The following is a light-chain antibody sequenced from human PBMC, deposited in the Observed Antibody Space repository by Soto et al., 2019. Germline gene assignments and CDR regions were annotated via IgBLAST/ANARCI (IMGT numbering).Light chain of an antibody. Sequence: EIVLTQSPATMSFSPEXRAALXXXASESVSYSYVAWYQVKGGLAPRLLIHDASTRASGIPDRFSGSKSGTDFTLTIRALEPEDAAVYYCQQYASSPITFGQGTRLEI. CDR2: DAS. CDR1: ESVSYSY. J-gene: IGKJ5*01. CDR3: QQYASSPIT. V-gene: IGKV3D-20*01.